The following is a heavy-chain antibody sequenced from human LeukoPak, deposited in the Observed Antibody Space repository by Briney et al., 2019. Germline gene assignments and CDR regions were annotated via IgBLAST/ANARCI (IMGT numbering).Heavy chain of an antibody. D-gene: IGHD1-26*01. J-gene: IGHJ4*02. CDR1: GFTFSDYY. CDR3: ARDNGGYYGYDF. V-gene: IGHV3-11*01. Sequence: GGSLRLSCAASGFTFSDYYMSWIRQAPGKGLEWVSYISTSGTTIYYADSVKGRFTISRDNAENSLYLQRNSLRGEDTAVYYCARDNGGYYGYDFWGRGTLVTVSS. CDR2: ISTSGTTI.